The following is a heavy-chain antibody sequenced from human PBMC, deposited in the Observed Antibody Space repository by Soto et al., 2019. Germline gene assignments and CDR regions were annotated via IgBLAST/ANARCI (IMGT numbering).Heavy chain of an antibody. CDR3: TRVIWSAHLTSDL. D-gene: IGHD3-3*01. J-gene: IGHJ5*02. V-gene: IGHV3-48*02. Sequence: EVQVVESGGGLVQPGGSLRLSCAASGFTFSSNSMNWVRQAPGKGLEWISYISSSSSTIYADSVKGRFTISRDNAKNSLSLQMNSLRHEVTAVYYCTRVIWSAHLTSDLWGQRTLVTVSS. CDR2: ISSSSSTI. CDR1: GFTFSSNS.